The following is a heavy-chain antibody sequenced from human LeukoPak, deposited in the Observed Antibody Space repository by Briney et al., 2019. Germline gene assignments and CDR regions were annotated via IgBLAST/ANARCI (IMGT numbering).Heavy chain of an antibody. Sequence: PGGSLRLSCAASGFTFSSYAMHWVRQAPGKGLEWVAVISYDGSNKYYADSVKGRFTISRDNSKNTLYLQMNSLRAEDTAVYYCARDFDTAMVLYYFDYWGQGTLVTVSS. D-gene: IGHD5-18*01. V-gene: IGHV3-30-3*01. CDR1: GFTFSSYA. J-gene: IGHJ4*02. CDR3: ARDFDTAMVLYYFDY. CDR2: ISYDGSNK.